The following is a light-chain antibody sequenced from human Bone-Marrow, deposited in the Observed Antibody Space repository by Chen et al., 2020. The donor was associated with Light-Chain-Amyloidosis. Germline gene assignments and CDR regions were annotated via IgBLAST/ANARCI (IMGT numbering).Light chain of an antibody. CDR2: EVT. J-gene: IGLJ1*01. Sequence: SALTQLASVSGSPAQSITIPCTGPSSDVSGDNHVSWYQQHPDNAPKIMIYEVTNRPSWVPNRFSGSRSNNTASLTIAELETEDEADYLCSSYTVTNTLVFGSGTRVTVL. V-gene: IGLV2-14*01. CDR1: SSDVSGDNH. CDR3: SSYTVTNTLV.